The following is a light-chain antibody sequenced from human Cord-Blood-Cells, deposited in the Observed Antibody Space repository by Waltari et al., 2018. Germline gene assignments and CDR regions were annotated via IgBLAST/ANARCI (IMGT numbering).Light chain of an antibody. CDR1: QSLVHSDGNTY. CDR3: TSTTQFPVT. J-gene: IGKJ2*01. Sequence: DIVMTHTPLASPVTLGQPASISCRSSQSLVHSDGNTYWSWLQQRPGHPPRLIIYKISKRSCGVPDRFSGSGAGKDCTLKIRRVEAEDVGVYYCTSTTQFPVTFGQGTKLEMK. V-gene: IGKV2-24*01. CDR2: KIS.